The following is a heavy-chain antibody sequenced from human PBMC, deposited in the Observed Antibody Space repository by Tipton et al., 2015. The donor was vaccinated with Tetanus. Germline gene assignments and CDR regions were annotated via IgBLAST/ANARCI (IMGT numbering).Heavy chain of an antibody. D-gene: IGHD6-19*01. J-gene: IGHJ4*02. Sequence: LRLSCTVSGGSISTYYWSWIRQSPGKGLEWIGYIYNGVTTNYNPSLKSRVTISVDTSTNQFSLSLTSVTAADTAVYYRARSSSGWGVLDYWGQGTLVTVSS. CDR1: GGSISTYY. CDR3: ARSSSGWGVLDY. V-gene: IGHV4-59*01. CDR2: IYNGVTT.